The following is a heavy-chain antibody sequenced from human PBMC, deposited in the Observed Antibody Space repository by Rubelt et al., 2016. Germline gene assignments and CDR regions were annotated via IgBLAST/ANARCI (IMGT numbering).Heavy chain of an antibody. V-gene: IGHV4-34*01. CDR1: GGSFSGYY. CDR3: ASGGFSSGWYEWGY. CDR2: IYHSGRT. J-gene: IGHJ4*02. D-gene: IGHD6-19*01. Sequence: QVQLQQWGAGLLKPSETLSLTCAVYGGSFSGYYWSWIRQPPGKGLAWIGSIYHSGRTYYNPSLNSPVTISVDTSTNQFSRSLSSVTAADTAVYYCASGGFSSGWYEWGYWGQGTLVTVSS.